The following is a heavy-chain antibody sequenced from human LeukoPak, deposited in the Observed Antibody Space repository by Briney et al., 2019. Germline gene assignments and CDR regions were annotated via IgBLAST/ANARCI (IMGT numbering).Heavy chain of an antibody. CDR1: GGSINNYY. CDR2: IYHSGST. D-gene: IGHD3-10*01. J-gene: IGHJ4*02. V-gene: IGHV4-59*01. CDR3: ARTYYYGSGRYFDY. Sequence: SETLSLTCTVSGGSINNYYWSWIRQPPGKGLEWIGYIYHSGSTTYNPSLKSRATISVDTSKNQFSLKLSSVTAADTAIYYCARTYYYGSGRYFDYWGQGTLVTVSS.